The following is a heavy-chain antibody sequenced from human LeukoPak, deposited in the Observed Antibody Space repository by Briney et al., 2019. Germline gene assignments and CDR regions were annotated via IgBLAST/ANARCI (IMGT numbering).Heavy chain of an antibody. D-gene: IGHD6-19*01. V-gene: IGHV1-3*01. J-gene: IGHJ4*02. Sequence: ASVKVSCKASGYTFTGYHMHWVRQAPGQRLEWMGWINAGNGNTKYSQKFQGRVTITRDTSASTAYMELSSLRSEDTAVYYCARVGSVSGWQPFDYWGQGTLVTVSS. CDR3: ARVGSVSGWQPFDY. CDR1: GYTFTGYH. CDR2: INAGNGNT.